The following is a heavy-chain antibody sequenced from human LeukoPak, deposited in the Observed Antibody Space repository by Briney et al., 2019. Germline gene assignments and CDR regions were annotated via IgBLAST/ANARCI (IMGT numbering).Heavy chain of an antibody. D-gene: IGHD3-10*01. CDR2: ISGDGDST. CDR3: ARDRGGLGLGY. CDR1: GFTFRRYD. V-gene: IGHV3-23*01. J-gene: IGHJ4*02. Sequence: PGGSLRLSCAASGFTFRRYDMSWVRQAPGKGLEWVSAISGDGDSTYYVESVKGRFTISRDSSKDTLYLQMNSLRAEDTAVYYCARDRGGLGLGYWGQGTLVTVSS.